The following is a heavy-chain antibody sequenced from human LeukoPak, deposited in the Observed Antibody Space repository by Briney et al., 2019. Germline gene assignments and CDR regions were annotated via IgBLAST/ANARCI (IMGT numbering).Heavy chain of an antibody. CDR2: LSSSGSSI. Sequence: GGSLRLSCAASGFTFSIYEINWVRQAPGKGLEWVSYLSSSGSSIYYADSVKGRFTISRDNAKNSLYLQMNSLRAEDTAVYYCARGNYDSSCYPSYFDYWGQGTLVTVSS. CDR3: ARGNYDSSCYPSYFDY. V-gene: IGHV3-48*03. CDR1: GFTFSIYE. J-gene: IGHJ4*02. D-gene: IGHD3-22*01.